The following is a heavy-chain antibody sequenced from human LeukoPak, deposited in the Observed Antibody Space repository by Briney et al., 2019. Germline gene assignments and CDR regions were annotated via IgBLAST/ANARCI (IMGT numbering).Heavy chain of an antibody. V-gene: IGHV3-23*01. D-gene: IGHD6-19*01. CDR1: GIVFSNTA. CDR3: GKDGGQYSSGPEFDP. Sequence: SGGSLRLSCAASGIVFSNTAMNWARQSPGRGLEWVSAISGGGESTYYADSVKGRFTISRDNSKNMVYLQMNSLRADDTAIYYCGKDGGQYSSGPEFDPRGQGALVTVSS. CDR2: ISGGGEST. J-gene: IGHJ5*02.